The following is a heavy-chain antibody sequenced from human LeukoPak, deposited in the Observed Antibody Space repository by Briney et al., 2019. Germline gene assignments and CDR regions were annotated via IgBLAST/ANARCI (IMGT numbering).Heavy chain of an antibody. Sequence: SETLSLTCVVSGGSVSGYYWGWIRQPPGRGLEWIGYVYYSGSTNYNPSLKSRVTISVDTSKNQFSLKLSSVTAADTAVYYCARMPDYYDSSGYHGFFDYWGQGTLVTVSS. CDR2: VYYSGST. CDR3: ARMPDYYDSSGYHGFFDY. V-gene: IGHV4-59*02. CDR1: GGSVSGYY. J-gene: IGHJ4*02. D-gene: IGHD3-22*01.